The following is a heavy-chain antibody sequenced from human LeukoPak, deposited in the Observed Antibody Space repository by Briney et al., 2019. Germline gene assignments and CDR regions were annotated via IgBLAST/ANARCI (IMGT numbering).Heavy chain of an antibody. D-gene: IGHD3-16*02. CDR1: GFTFSSYE. Sequence: PGGSLRLSCAASGFTFSSYEMNWVRQAPGKGLEWVSYISSSGSTIYYADSVKGRFTISRDDAKNSLYLQMNSLRAEDTAVYYCARYDYVWGSYRPIDYWGQGTLVTVSS. CDR3: ARYDYVWGSYRPIDY. J-gene: IGHJ4*02. V-gene: IGHV3-48*03. CDR2: ISSSGSTI.